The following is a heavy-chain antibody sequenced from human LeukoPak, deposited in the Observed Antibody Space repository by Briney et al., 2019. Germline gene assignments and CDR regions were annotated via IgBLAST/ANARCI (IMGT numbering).Heavy chain of an antibody. CDR2: IWYDGSNK. CDR3: ARDFSGYYSTDY. J-gene: IGHJ4*02. CDR1: GFTFSSYG. D-gene: IGHD3-22*01. V-gene: IGHV3-33*01. Sequence: GGSLRLSCAASGFTFSSYGMHWVRQAPGKGLEWVAVIWYDGSNKYYADSVKGRFTISRDNSKNTLYLQMNSLRAEDTAVYYCARDFSGYYSTDYWGQGTLVTVSS.